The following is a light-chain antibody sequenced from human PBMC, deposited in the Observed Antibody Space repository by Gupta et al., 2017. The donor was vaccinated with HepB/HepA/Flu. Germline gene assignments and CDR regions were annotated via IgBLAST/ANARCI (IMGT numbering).Light chain of an antibody. CDR1: KLGEKY. V-gene: IGLV3-1*01. J-gene: IGLJ2*01. CDR3: QAWDSSTVV. Sequence: SYELTQPPSVSESPGQTASITCSGDKLGEKYACWYQQKPGQSPVLVIYQDSKRPSGIPERFSGSNSGNTATLTISGTQAMDEADYYCQAWDSSTVVFGGGTKLTVL. CDR2: QDS.